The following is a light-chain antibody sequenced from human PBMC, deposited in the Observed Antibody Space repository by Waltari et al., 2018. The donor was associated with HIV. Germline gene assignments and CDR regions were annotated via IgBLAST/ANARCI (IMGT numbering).Light chain of an antibody. CDR1: SSDVGVYNY. J-gene: IGLJ1*01. CDR2: EVN. V-gene: IGLV2-14*03. Sequence: QSALTQPAPVSASPGQSITLSCTGTSSDVGVYNYVSWYRQHPGEAPKVIIYEVNRRPSGVSNRFTASKSGNTASLAISGLQPEDEADYFCSSYTSSSTHVFGPGTKVTVL. CDR3: SSYTSSSTHV.